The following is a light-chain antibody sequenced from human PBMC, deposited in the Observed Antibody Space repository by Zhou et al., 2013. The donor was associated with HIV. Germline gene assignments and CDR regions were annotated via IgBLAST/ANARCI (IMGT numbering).Light chain of an antibody. J-gene: IGKJ4*01. V-gene: IGKV3-15*01. CDR1: QSVSSN. CDR3: QQYNNWSLT. Sequence: EIVTTQSPATLSVSPGERATLSCRASQSVSSNLAWYQQKPGQAPRLLIYGASTRAIGIPARFSGSGSGTEFTLTISNMQSEDFAVYYCQQYNNWSLTFGGGTKVXIK. CDR2: GAS.